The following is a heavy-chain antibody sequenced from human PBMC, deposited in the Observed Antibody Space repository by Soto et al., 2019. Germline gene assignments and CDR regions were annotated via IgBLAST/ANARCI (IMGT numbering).Heavy chain of an antibody. CDR1: GGSFSGYY. D-gene: IGHD3-3*01. CDR3: ARLPTIFGVVIISHYYYYGMAV. J-gene: IGHJ6*02. CDR2: INHSGST. V-gene: IGHV4-34*01. Sequence: SETLSLTCAVYGGSFSGYYWSWIRQPPGKGLEWIGEINHSGSTNYNPSLKSRVTISVDTSKNQFSLKLSSVTAADTAVYYCARLPTIFGVVIISHYYYYGMAVWGQGTTVTVSS.